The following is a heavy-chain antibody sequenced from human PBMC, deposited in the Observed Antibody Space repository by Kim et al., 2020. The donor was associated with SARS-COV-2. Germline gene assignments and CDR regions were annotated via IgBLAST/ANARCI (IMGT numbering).Heavy chain of an antibody. V-gene: IGHV3-72*01. D-gene: IGHD1-26*01. Sequence: AAAVKDRFTISRDDSKNLLYLQMNSLKNEDTAVYFCARFSGTYRGSAFEFWGQGTMVTVSS. J-gene: IGHJ3*01. CDR3: ARFSGTYRGSAFEF.